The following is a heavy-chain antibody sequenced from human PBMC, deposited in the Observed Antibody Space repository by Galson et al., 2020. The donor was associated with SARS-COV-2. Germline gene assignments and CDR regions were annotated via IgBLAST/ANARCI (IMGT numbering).Heavy chain of an antibody. V-gene: IGHV4-39*01. J-gene: IGHJ4*02. CDR2: IYYSGST. CDR3: ASSPYDILTGYPFDY. CDR1: GGSISSSSYY. D-gene: IGHD3-9*01. Sequence: SETLSLTCTVSGGSISSSSYYWGWIRQPPGKGLEWIGSIYYSGSTYYNPSLKSRVTISVDTSKNQFSLKLSSVTAADTAVYYCASSPYDILTGYPFDYWGQGTLVTVSS.